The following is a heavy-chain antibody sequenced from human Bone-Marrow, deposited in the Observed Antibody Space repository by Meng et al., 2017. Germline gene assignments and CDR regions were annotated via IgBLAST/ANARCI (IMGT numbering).Heavy chain of an antibody. CDR1: GGSFSGYY. V-gene: IGHV4-34*01. Sequence: SETLSLTCAVYGGSFSGYYWSWICQPPGKGMEWIGEINHSGSTNYNPSLKSRVTISVDTSKNQFSLKLSSVTAADTAVYYCARGCPYSSSWYSIWYYYYGMDVWGQGTTVTVTS. CDR2: INHSGST. D-gene: IGHD6-13*01. J-gene: IGHJ6*02. CDR3: ARGCPYSSSWYSIWYYYYGMDV.